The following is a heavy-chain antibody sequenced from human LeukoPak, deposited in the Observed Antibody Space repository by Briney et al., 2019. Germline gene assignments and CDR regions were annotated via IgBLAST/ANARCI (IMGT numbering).Heavy chain of an antibody. CDR3: ARELWFGELLSEGFDP. CDR1: GYTFTGYY. J-gene: IGHJ5*02. D-gene: IGHD3-10*01. Sequence: GASVKVSCKASGYTFTGYYMHWVRQAPGQGLEWMGWINPNSGGTNYAQKFQGRVTMTRDTSISTAYMELSRLRSDDTAVYYCARELWFGELLSEGFDPWGQGTLVTVSS. CDR2: INPNSGGT. V-gene: IGHV1-2*02.